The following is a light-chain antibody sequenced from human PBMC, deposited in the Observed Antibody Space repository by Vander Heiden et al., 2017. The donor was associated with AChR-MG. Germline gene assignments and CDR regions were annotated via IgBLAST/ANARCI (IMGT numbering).Light chain of an antibody. CDR1: QSVSSSY. CDR2: GAS. Sequence: EIVLTQSPAPLSLSPGERATLSCRASQSVSSSYLAWYQQKPGQAPRLLIYGASSRATGIPDRFSGSGSGTDFTLTISRLEPEDFAVYYCQQDGSSPYTFGQGTKLEIK. J-gene: IGKJ2*01. CDR3: QQDGSSPYT. V-gene: IGKV3-20*01.